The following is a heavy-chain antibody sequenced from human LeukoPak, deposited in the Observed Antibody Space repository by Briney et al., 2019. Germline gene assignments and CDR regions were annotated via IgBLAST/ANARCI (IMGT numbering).Heavy chain of an antibody. J-gene: IGHJ4*02. Sequence: GGSLRLSCAVSGFTFSSYWMSWVRQAPGKGLEWVASIKQDGSEKYYVDSVKGRFTISRDNAKNSLYLQMNSLRAKDTAVYFCARENYYDRSRYSEYYFDYWGQGTLVTVSS. CDR3: ARENYYDRSRYSEYYFDY. V-gene: IGHV3-7*01. CDR1: GFTFSSYW. D-gene: IGHD3-22*01. CDR2: IKQDGSEK.